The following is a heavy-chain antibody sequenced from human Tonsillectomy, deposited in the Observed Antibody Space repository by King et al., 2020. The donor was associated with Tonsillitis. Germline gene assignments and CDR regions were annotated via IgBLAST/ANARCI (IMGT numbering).Heavy chain of an antibody. V-gene: IGHV1-69*01. Sequence: QLVQSGAEVKKPGSSVRVSCKASGGTFSGYPIAWVRQAPGQGLEWMGGIITMFAASNYAQKFQGRVTITADESTSTAYMELSSLMSEATAVYYCARLGDGYSYDYWGQGTLVTVSS. CDR3: ARLGDGYSYDY. CDR1: GGTFSGYP. J-gene: IGHJ4*02. CDR2: IITMFAAS. D-gene: IGHD5-24*01.